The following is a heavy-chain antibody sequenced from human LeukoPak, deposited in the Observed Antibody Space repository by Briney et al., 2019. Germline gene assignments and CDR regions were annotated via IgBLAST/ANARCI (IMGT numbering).Heavy chain of an antibody. V-gene: IGHV3-74*01. CDR3: SRSAYYDGSGNYYDY. D-gene: IGHD3-22*01. Sequence: GGSLRLSCAASGFTFSSYWMHWVRQAPGKGLVWVSRISDGGSTTTYADFVKGRFTISRDNAKNTLYLQMNGLRAEDTAVYYCSRSAYYDGSGNYYDYWGQGTLVTVSS. CDR2: ISDGGSTT. CDR1: GFTFSSYW. J-gene: IGHJ4*02.